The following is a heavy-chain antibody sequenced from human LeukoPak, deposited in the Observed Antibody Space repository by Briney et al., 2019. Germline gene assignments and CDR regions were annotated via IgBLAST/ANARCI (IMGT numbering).Heavy chain of an antibody. CDR3: ARAVQPSRTPASIFDY. J-gene: IGHJ4*02. V-gene: IGHV4-34*01. Sequence: SETLSLTCAVYGGSFSGYYCGWIRQPPAKGMEWIGEINHSESTNYYPSLKSRGTISEDKSKNQFSLKLSSVTAADTAVYYCARAVQPSRTPASIFDYWGQGTLVTVSS. CDR1: GGSFSGYY. D-gene: IGHD4-23*01. CDR2: INHSEST.